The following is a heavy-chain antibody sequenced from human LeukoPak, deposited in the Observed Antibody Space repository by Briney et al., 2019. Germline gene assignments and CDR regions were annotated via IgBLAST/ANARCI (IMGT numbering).Heavy chain of an antibody. V-gene: IGHV3-30*03. D-gene: IGHD3-10*01. J-gene: IGHJ6*02. Sequence: GRSLRLSCAASGFTFSSYGMHWVRQAPGKGLEWVAVISYDGSNKYYADSVKGRFTISRDNSKNTLYLQMNSLRAEDTAVYYCARAITMVRGYYYYGMDVWGQGTTVTVSS. CDR1: GFTFSSYG. CDR3: ARAITMVRGYYYYGMDV. CDR2: ISYDGSNK.